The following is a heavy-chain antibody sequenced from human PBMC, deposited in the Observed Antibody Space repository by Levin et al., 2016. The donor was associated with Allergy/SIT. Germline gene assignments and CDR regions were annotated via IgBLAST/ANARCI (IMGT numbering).Heavy chain of an antibody. D-gene: IGHD2/OR15-2a*01. V-gene: IGHV3-11*05. CDR2: ISSSSSYR. CDR1: GFTFSDYY. CDR3: GRGSCTSTTCGVDN. Sequence: GESLKISCVASGFTFSDYYMAWIRQAPGKGLEWVAYISSSSSYRNFADSVKGRFTISRDNAKRSLSLQMNSLKAEDTAVYYCGRGSCTSTTCGVDNWGQGTLVTVSS. J-gene: IGHJ4*02.